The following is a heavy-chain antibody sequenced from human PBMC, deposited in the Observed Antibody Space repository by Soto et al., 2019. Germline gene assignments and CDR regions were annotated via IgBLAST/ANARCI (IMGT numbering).Heavy chain of an antibody. CDR3: ARDRPYGDYDYYGMDV. J-gene: IGHJ6*02. CDR2: IYSGGST. Sequence: GGSRRLSCAASGFTVSSNYMSWVRQAPGKGLEWVSVIYSGGSTYYADSVKGRFTISRDNSKNTLYLQMNSLRAEDTAVYYCARDRPYGDYDYYGMDVWGQGTTVTVSS. CDR1: GFTVSSNY. V-gene: IGHV3-53*01. D-gene: IGHD4-17*01.